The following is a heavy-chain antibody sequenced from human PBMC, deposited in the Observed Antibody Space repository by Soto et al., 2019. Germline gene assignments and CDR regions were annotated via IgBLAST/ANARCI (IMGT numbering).Heavy chain of an antibody. D-gene: IGHD2-15*01. CDR3: ARDPQFCGGSCDAFDI. CDR1: GFTFSDYY. J-gene: IGHJ3*02. CDR2: ISSGSTI. V-gene: IGHV3-11*01. Sequence: GSLRLSCAASGFTFSDYYMSWIRQAPGKGLEWVSYISSGSTIYYADSVKGRFTISRDNAKNSLYLQMNSLRAEDTAVYYCARDPQFCGGSCDAFDIWGQGTMVTVSS.